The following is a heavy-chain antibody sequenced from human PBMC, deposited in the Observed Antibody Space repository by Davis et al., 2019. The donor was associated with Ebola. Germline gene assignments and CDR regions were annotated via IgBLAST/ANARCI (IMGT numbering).Heavy chain of an antibody. D-gene: IGHD3-16*01. Sequence: GESLKISCAASGLTFSNYWMSWVRQAPGKGLEWVANIKEDGSEKYYVDSVKGRFTISRDNAKNSLYLEMNSLRAEDTAVYYCATWARASYYYGMDVWGQGTTVTVSS. CDR2: IKEDGSEK. CDR1: GLTFSNYW. CDR3: ATWARASYYYGMDV. J-gene: IGHJ6*02. V-gene: IGHV3-7*01.